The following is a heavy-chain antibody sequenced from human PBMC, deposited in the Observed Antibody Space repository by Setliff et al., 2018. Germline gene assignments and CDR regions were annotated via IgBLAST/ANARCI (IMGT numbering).Heavy chain of an antibody. CDR2: IYHSGST. J-gene: IGHJ4*02. D-gene: IGHD3-22*01. V-gene: IGHV4-38-2*01. CDR3: ASQASLYYYDSSGYYDY. Sequence: PSETLSLTCAVSGYSISSGYYWGWIRQPPGKGLEWIGSIYHSGSTYYNPSLKSRVTISVDTSKNQFSLKLSSVTAADTAVYYCASQASLYYYDSSGYYDYWGQGTLVTVSS. CDR1: GYSISSGYY.